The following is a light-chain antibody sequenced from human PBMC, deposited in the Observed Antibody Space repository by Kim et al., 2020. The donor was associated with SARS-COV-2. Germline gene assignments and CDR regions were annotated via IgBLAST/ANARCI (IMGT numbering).Light chain of an antibody. CDR1: QDITND. J-gene: IGKJ5*01. CDR2: GAS. CDR3: LQHSTYPIT. Sequence: ASVGDRVTITCRASQDITNDLGWYQQNPGRAPKRLIYGASSLQSGVPSRFSGSGSGTEFTLTVSSVQPEDFATYFCLQHSTYPITFGQGTRLEIK. V-gene: IGKV1-17*01.